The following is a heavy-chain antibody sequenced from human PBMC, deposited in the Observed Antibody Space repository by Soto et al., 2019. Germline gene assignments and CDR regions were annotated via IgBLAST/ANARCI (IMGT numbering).Heavy chain of an antibody. Sequence: QVQLVESGGGVVQPGRSLRLSCAASGFTFSSNGMHWVRQAPGKGLEWVAVISYDGSNKYYADSVKGRFTISRDNSKNTLYLQMNSLRAEDTAVYYCAKDIEEGPGPIAVAGTGSFDYWGQGTLVTVSS. CDR1: GFTFSSNG. V-gene: IGHV3-30*18. D-gene: IGHD6-19*01. CDR3: AKDIEEGPGPIAVAGTGSFDY. J-gene: IGHJ4*02. CDR2: ISYDGSNK.